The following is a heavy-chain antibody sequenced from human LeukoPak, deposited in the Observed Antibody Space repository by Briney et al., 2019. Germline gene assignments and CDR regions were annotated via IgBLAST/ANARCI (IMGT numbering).Heavy chain of an antibody. J-gene: IGHJ4*02. Sequence: GGSLRLSCAASVLTVGSNYMSWVRQAPGKGLEWVSVIYSGGSTYYADSVKGRFTISRDNSKNTLYLQMNSLRAEDTAVYYCARLEWLLYFYFDYWGQGTLVTVSS. CDR2: IYSGGST. CDR1: VLTVGSNY. V-gene: IGHV3-66*02. D-gene: IGHD3-3*01. CDR3: ARLEWLLYFYFDY.